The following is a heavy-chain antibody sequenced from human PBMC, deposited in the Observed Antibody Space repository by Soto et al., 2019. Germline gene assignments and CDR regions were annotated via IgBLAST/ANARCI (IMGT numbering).Heavy chain of an antibody. Sequence: SQTLSLTCAISGDSVSSNSATLNWIRQSPSRGLEWLGRTYYRSKWSNNYAVSLKSRMTINPDTSKNQFSLQLDSVTPEDTAVYYCARNHNSSSLGFDYWGQGSLVTVSS. CDR1: GDSVSSNSAT. J-gene: IGHJ4*02. CDR2: TYYRSKWSN. D-gene: IGHD6-6*01. CDR3: ARNHNSSSLGFDY. V-gene: IGHV6-1*01.